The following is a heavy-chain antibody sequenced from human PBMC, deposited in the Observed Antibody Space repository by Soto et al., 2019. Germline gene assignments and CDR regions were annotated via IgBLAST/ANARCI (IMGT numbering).Heavy chain of an antibody. CDR3: AKDLREYSSSFDAFDI. CDR1: GFTFSSYG. V-gene: IGHV3-30*18. Sequence: PGGSLRLSCAPSGFTFSSYGMHWVRQAPGKGLEWVAVISYDGSNKYYADSVKGRFTISRDNSKNTLYLQMNSLRAEDTAVYYCAKDLREYSSSFDAFDIWGQGTIVTVSS. CDR2: ISYDGSNK. J-gene: IGHJ3*02. D-gene: IGHD6-6*01.